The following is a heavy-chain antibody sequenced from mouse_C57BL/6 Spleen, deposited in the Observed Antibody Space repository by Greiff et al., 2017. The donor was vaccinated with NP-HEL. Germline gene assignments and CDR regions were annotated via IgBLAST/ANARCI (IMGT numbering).Heavy chain of an antibody. Sequence: QVQLQQSGAELARPGASVKLSCKASGYTFTSYGISWVKQRTGQGLEWIGEIYPRSGNTYYNEKFKGKATLTADKSSSTAYMELRSLTSEDSAVYFCALYYSNYVGYWGQGTTLTVSS. J-gene: IGHJ2*01. CDR3: ALYYSNYVGY. V-gene: IGHV1-81*01. CDR1: GYTFTSYG. D-gene: IGHD2-5*01. CDR2: IYPRSGNT.